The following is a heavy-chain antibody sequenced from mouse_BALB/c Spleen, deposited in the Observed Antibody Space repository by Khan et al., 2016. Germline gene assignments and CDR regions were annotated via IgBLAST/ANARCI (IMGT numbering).Heavy chain of an antibody. CDR1: GFTFSSHA. J-gene: IGHJ2*01. V-gene: IGHV5-6-5*01. Sequence: EVELVESGGGLVKPGGSLKLSCAASGFTFSSHAMSWVRQTPEKRLEWVASISSGGITFYPDSLKGRFTISRDNARNILYLQMSSLRSEDTAMYYCVRGVIMVVDYFDYWGQGTTLTVSS. CDR3: VRGVIMVVDYFDY. D-gene: IGHD1-1*01. CDR2: ISSGGIT.